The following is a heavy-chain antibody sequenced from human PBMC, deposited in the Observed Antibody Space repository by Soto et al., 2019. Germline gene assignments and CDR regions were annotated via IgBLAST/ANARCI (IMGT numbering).Heavy chain of an antibody. J-gene: IGHJ4*02. Sequence: SETLSLTCTVSGGSISSSSYYWGWIRKPPGKGLEWIGSIYYSGSTYYNPSLKSRVTISVETSKNQFSLKLSSVTAADTAVYYCARDLYDFWSGYYSGTFDYWGQGTLVTVSS. CDR2: IYYSGST. V-gene: IGHV4-39*02. CDR3: ARDLYDFWSGYYSGTFDY. CDR1: GGSISSSSYY. D-gene: IGHD3-3*01.